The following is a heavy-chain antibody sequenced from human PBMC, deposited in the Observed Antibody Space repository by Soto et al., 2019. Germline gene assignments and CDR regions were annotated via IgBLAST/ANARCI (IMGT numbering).Heavy chain of an antibody. CDR3: AKGRITMVRGVIKQPLDY. CDR1: GFTFSSYA. CDR2: ISGSGGST. Sequence: HPGGSLRLSCAASGFTFSSYAMSWVRQAPGKGLEWVSAISGSGGSTYYADSVKGRFTISRDNSKNTLYLQMNSLRAEDTAVYYCAKGRITMVRGVIKQPLDYWGQGTLVTVSS. J-gene: IGHJ4*02. V-gene: IGHV3-23*01. D-gene: IGHD3-10*01.